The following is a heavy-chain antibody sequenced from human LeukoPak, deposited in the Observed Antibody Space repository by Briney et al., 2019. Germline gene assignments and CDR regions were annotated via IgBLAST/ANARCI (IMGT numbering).Heavy chain of an antibody. J-gene: IGHJ4*02. CDR2: ISSSSSYI. CDR3: ARDPYLGYCSGGSCYNY. CDR1: GFTFSSYS. V-gene: IGHV3-21*01. Sequence: PGGSLRLSCAASGFTFSSYSMNWVRRAPGKGLEWVSSISSSSSYIYYADSVKGRFTISRDNAKNSLYLQMNSLRAEDTAVYYCARDPYLGYCSGGSCYNYWGQGTLVTVSS. D-gene: IGHD2-15*01.